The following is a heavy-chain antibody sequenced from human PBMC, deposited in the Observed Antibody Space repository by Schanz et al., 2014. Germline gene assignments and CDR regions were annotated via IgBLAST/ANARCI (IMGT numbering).Heavy chain of an antibody. CDR3: VKTDAGWRFDY. CDR1: GFSVSSNF. V-gene: IGHV3-23*04. Sequence: EVQLVESGGGLVQPGGSLRLSCAASGFSVSSNFMTWARQAPGKGLEWISGISDRGDGTNYGDSVTGRFTISRDNSRNTVYLQMNNVGVDDTATYYCVKTDAGWRFDYWGQGTQVIVSS. D-gene: IGHD6-19*01. J-gene: IGHJ4*02. CDR2: SDRGDGT.